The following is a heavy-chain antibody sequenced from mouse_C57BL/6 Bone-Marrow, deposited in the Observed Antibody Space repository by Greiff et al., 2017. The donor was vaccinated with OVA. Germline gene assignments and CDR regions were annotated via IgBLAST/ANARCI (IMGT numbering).Heavy chain of an antibody. D-gene: IGHD2-3*01. CDR3: TTFDGYPYYFDY. Sequence: VQLQQSGAELVRPGASVKLSCTASGFNIKDDYMHWVKQRPEQGLEWIGWIDPENGDTEYASKFQGKATITADTSSNTAYLQLSSLTSEDTAVYYCTTFDGYPYYFDYWGQGTTLTVSS. J-gene: IGHJ2*01. V-gene: IGHV14-4*01. CDR2: IDPENGDT. CDR1: GFNIKDDY.